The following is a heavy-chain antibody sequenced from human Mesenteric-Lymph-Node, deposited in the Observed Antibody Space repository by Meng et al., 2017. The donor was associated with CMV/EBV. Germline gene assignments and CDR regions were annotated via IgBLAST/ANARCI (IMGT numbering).Heavy chain of an antibody. D-gene: IGHD5-18*01. J-gene: IGHJ4*02. CDR1: RGEG. V-gene: IGHV2-5*02. Sequence: RGEGVGRKRKTEGKEKEWNEKIKGEEEKRKSKKKKSRNTITKETSKNQVVIKMTNMEPVDTATHYCANSSYGTLNFDYWGQGTLVTVSS. CDR2: IKGEEEK. CDR3: ANSSYGTLNFDY.